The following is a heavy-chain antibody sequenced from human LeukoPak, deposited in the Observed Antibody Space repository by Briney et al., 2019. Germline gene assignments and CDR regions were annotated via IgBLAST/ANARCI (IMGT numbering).Heavy chain of an antibody. CDR2: IYYSGST. CDR1: GGSISSSSYY. V-gene: IGHV4-39*01. D-gene: IGHD6-13*01. CDR3: ARRENPGIAAAYWYFDL. Sequence: SETLSLTCTVSGGSISSSSYYWGWIRQPPGKGLEWIGSIYYSGSTYYNPSLKSRVTISVGTSKNQFSLKLSSVTAADTAVYYCARRENPGIAAAYWYFDLWGRGTLVTVSS. J-gene: IGHJ2*01.